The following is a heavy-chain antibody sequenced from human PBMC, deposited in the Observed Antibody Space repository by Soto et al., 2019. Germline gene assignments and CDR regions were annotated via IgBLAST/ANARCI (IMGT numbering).Heavy chain of an antibody. J-gene: IGHJ4*02. CDR1: GFTFSDLY. V-gene: IGHV3-11*01. CDR2: ISGGGETI. Sequence: GGSLRLSCAASGFTFSDLYMTWIRQAPGKGLEWVSYISGGGETIHYADSVKGRFTVSRDNSRNSLYLQMNSLGAEDTAVYYCASDPYYYASGYWGQGTLVTVSS. CDR3: ASDPYYYASGY. D-gene: IGHD3-10*01.